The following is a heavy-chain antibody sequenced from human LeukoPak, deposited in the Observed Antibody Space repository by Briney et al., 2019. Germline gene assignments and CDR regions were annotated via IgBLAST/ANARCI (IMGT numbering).Heavy chain of an antibody. Sequence: GGSLRLSCAASGFTFSSYSMNWVRQAPGKGLEWVSSISSSSSYIYYADSVKGRFTISRDNSKNTLYLQMNSLRAEDTAVYYCARSAVAAFDIWGQGTMVTVSS. V-gene: IGHV3-21*01. CDR3: ARSAVAAFDI. J-gene: IGHJ3*02. CDR1: GFTFSSYS. CDR2: ISSSSSYI. D-gene: IGHD6-19*01.